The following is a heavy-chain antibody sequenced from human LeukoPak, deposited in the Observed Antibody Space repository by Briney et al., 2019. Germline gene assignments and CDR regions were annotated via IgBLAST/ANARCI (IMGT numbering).Heavy chain of an antibody. CDR3: SKKGQNGDYGKPD. Sequence: GGSLRLSYAASGFTFSSYSMNWVRQAPGKGLEWVSSISSSSSYIYYADSVKGRFTISRDNAKNSLDLQMNSLRADDTAVYYSSKKGQNGDYGKPDWGQGTLVTVSS. J-gene: IGHJ4*02. V-gene: IGHV3-21*04. CDR1: GFTFSSYS. D-gene: IGHD4-17*01. CDR2: ISSSSSYI.